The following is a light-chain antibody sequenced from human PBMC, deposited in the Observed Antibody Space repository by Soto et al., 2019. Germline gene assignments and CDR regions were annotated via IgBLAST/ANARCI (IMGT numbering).Light chain of an antibody. CDR1: SSDVGGYNY. Sequence: QSALTQPASVSGSPGQSITISRTGTSSDVGGYNYVSWYQQHPGKAPKLMIYDVSNRPSGVSNRFSGSKSGNTASLTISGLQAEDEADYYCSSYTSSSKGVFGTGTKVTVL. V-gene: IGLV2-14*01. J-gene: IGLJ1*01. CDR3: SSYTSSSKGV. CDR2: DVS.